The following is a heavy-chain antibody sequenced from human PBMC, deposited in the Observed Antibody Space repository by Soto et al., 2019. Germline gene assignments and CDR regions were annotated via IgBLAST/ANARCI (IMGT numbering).Heavy chain of an antibody. J-gene: IGHJ4*02. CDR3: ATARGRVDPFAN. V-gene: IGHV3-23*01. Sequence: EVQLLESGGGLVQPGGSLRLSCAASGFTFINFAMGWVRQAPGKGLEWVSSIDERGRTTYYADSVKGRFTISRDNSKNTRSLQINSLRAEDTALYHCATARGRVDPFANWGQGTLVTVSS. D-gene: IGHD3-3*01. CDR2: IDERGRTT. CDR1: GFTFINFA.